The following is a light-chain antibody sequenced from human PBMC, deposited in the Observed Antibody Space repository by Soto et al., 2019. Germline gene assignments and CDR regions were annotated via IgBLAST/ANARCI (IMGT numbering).Light chain of an antibody. J-gene: IGLJ1*01. CDR3: CSYTSSSTRV. V-gene: IGLV2-14*01. CDR2: DVG. CDR1: SSDVGGYNY. Sequence: QSVLTQSASVSGSPGQSITISCTGTSSDVGGYNYVSWYQQHPGKAPKLMIYDVGNRPSGVSNRFSGSKSGNTASLTISGLQPEDEADYYCCSYTSSSTRVFGTGTKATV.